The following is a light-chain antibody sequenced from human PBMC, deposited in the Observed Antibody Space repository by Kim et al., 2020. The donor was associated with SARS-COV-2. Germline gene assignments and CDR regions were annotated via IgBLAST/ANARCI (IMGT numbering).Light chain of an antibody. J-gene: IGLJ2*01. CDR2: SNN. CDR1: SYNSGSNT. V-gene: IGLV1-44*01. Sequence: GQRVTIACVGSSYNSGSNTVNWYQQLPGTAPKLLIYSNNQRPSGVPDRFSGSKSGTSASLAISGLQSEDEADYYCAAWDDSLNGLVFGGGTKLTVL. CDR3: AAWDDSLNGLV.